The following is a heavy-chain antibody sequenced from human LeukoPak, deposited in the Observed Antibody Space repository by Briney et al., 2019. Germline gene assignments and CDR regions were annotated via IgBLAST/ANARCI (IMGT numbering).Heavy chain of an antibody. Sequence: SETLSLTCTVSGVSISSSNSYWGWIRQPPGKGLEWIGSIYYSGNTYYNASLKSRVTISVDTSKNQFSLKLSSVTAADTAVYYCAREYAEYFDYWGQGTLVTVSS. CDR3: AREYAEYFDY. J-gene: IGHJ4*02. V-gene: IGHV4-39*07. CDR2: IYYSGNT. CDR1: GVSISSSNSY.